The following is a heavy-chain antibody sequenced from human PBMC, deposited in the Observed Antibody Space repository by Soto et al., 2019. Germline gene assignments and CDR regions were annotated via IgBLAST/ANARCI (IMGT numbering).Heavy chain of an antibody. Sequence: GGSLRLSCAASGFTCDDYAMHWVRQAPGKGLEWVSGISWNSGSIGYADSVKGRFTISRDNAKNTLYLQMNNLRADDTAVYYCVRVLKSIGWDNDVFDIWGQGTMVTVSS. V-gene: IGHV3-9*01. CDR2: ISWNSGSI. CDR1: GFTCDDYA. CDR3: VRVLKSIGWDNDVFDI. J-gene: IGHJ3*02. D-gene: IGHD6-19*01.